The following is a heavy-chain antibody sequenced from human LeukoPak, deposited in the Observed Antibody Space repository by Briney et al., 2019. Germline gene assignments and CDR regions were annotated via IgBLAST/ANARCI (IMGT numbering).Heavy chain of an antibody. D-gene: IGHD1-14*01. CDR2: ISSNGGST. CDR3: ARFQGYPDPFDAFDI. Sequence: PGGSLRLSCAAYGFTFSSYAMHWVRQAPGKGLEYVSAISSNGGSTYYANSVKGRFTISRDNSKNTLYLQMGSLRAEDMAVYYCARFQGYPDPFDAFDIWGQGTMVTVSS. J-gene: IGHJ3*02. CDR1: GFTFSSYA. V-gene: IGHV3-64*01.